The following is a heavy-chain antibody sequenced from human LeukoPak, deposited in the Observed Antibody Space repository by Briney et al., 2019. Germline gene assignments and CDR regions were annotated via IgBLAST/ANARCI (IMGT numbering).Heavy chain of an antibody. J-gene: IGHJ4*02. Sequence: GSLRLSCAASWFTGSTYYMSWVRQAPGKGLEWVSVIYSDGTTYYADSVKGRFTISRDNSKNTLYLQMNSLRAEDTAVYYCARDSGYIHDYWGQGTLVTVSS. CDR2: IYSDGTT. CDR1: WFTGSTYY. CDR3: ARDSGYIHDY. V-gene: IGHV3-53*01. D-gene: IGHD5-18*01.